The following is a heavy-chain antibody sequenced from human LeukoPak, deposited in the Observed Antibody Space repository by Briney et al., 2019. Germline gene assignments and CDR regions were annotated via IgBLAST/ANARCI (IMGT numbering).Heavy chain of an antibody. V-gene: IGHV3-48*04. D-gene: IGHD3-22*01. J-gene: IGHJ5*02. Sequence: GGSLRLSCAASGFTFSSYSMNWVRQAPGKGLEWVSYISSSSTIYYADSVKGRFTISRDNAKNSLYLQMNSLRAEDTAVYYCARGNGVITYNWFDPWGQGTLVTVSS. CDR1: GFTFSSYS. CDR3: ARGNGVITYNWFDP. CDR2: ISSSSTI.